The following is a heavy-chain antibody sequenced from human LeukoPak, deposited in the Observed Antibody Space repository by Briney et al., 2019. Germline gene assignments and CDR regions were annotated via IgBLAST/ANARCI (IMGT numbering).Heavy chain of an antibody. CDR2: IYTSGST. V-gene: IGHV4-61*02. J-gene: IGHJ3*02. D-gene: IGHD2-2*02. CDR3: ARSLTHCSSTSCYKLANSRDAFDI. CDR1: GGSISSGSYY. Sequence: PSQTLSLTCTVSGGSISSGSYYWSWIRQPAGKGLEWIGRIYTSGSTNYNPSLKSRVTISVDTSKNQFSLKLSSVTAADTAVYYCARSLTHCSSTSCYKLANSRDAFDIWGQGTMVTVSS.